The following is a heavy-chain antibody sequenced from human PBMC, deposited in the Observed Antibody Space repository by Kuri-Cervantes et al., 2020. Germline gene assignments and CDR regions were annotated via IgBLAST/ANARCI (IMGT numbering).Heavy chain of an antibody. D-gene: IGHD1-14*01. Sequence: SETLSLTCTVSGGSISSYYWSWIRQPPGKGLEWTGYIYYSGSTNYNPSLKSRVTISVDTSKNQFSLKLSSVTAADTAVYYCARVNQGGFDYWGQGTLVTVSS. CDR2: IYYSGST. CDR3: ARVNQGGFDY. J-gene: IGHJ4*02. V-gene: IGHV4-59*13. CDR1: GGSISSYY.